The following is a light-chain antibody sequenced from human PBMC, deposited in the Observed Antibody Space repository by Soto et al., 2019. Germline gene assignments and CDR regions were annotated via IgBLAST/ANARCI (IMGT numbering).Light chain of an antibody. CDR3: QTWGTGIHV. CDR2: LNSDGSH. J-gene: IGLJ1*01. Sequence: QSALTQSPSASASLGASVKLTCTLSSGHSSYAIAWHQQQPEKGPRYLMKLNSDGSHSKGDGIPDRFSGSSSGAERYLIISRLQSEDEADSSCQTWGTGIHVFGTGTKVTVL. CDR1: SGHSSYA. V-gene: IGLV4-69*01.